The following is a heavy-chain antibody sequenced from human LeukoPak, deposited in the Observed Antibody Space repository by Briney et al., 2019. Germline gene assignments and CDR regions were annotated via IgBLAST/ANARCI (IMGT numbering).Heavy chain of an antibody. Sequence: ASVKVSCKVSGGTFSSYAISWVRQAPGQGLEWMGWISAYNGNTNYAQKLQGRVTMTTDTSTSTAYMELRSLRSDDTAVYYCARGSSRDYYYGMDVWGQGTLVTVSS. CDR1: GGTFSSYA. J-gene: IGHJ6*02. D-gene: IGHD6-6*01. CDR2: ISAYNGNT. CDR3: ARGSSRDYYYGMDV. V-gene: IGHV1-18*01.